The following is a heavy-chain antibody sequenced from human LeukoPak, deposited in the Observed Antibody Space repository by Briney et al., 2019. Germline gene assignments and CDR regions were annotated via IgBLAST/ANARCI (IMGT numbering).Heavy chain of an antibody. Sequence: SETLSLTCTVSGGSINTNSYSWGWLRQPPGKGPEWIGRIYTSGSTNYNPSLKSRVTMSVDTSKSQVSLILTSVTAADTAVYYCARSDYYDGNFDSWGQGTLVTVSS. CDR1: GGSINTNSYS. V-gene: IGHV4-39*07. CDR3: ARSDYYDGNFDS. CDR2: IYTSGST. D-gene: IGHD3-22*01. J-gene: IGHJ4*02.